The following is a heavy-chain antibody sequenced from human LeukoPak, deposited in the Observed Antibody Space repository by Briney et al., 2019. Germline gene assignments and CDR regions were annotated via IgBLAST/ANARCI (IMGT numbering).Heavy chain of an antibody. CDR1: GYNFASYW. D-gene: IGHD5-18*01. CDR2: IYPGDSDT. CDR3: ARTPGYSFYFDY. V-gene: IGHV5-51*01. J-gene: IGHJ4*02. Sequence: GESLKISCKGSGYNFASYWIGWVRQMPGKGLEWMGIIYPGDSDTRSSPSFQGQVTMSVDKSVNTAYLQWSSLKASDTAMYYCARTPGYSFYFDYWGLATPVTVSS.